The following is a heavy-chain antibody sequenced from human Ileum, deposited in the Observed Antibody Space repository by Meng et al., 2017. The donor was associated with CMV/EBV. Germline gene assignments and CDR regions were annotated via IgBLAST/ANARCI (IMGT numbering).Heavy chain of an antibody. CDR1: GGTFSSYA. Sequence: SLKVSCKASGGTFSSYAISWLRQAPGQGLEWMGGIIPIFGTANYAQKFQGRVTITTDESTSTAYMELSSLRSEDTAVYYCAREARNFWSGYYYYYGMDVWGQGTTVTVSS. V-gene: IGHV1-69*05. D-gene: IGHD3-3*01. CDR3: AREARNFWSGYYYYYGMDV. J-gene: IGHJ6*02. CDR2: IIPIFGTA.